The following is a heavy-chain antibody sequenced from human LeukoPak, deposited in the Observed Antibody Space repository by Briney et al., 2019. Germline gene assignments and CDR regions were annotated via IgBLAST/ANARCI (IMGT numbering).Heavy chain of an antibody. CDR2: FSGSGGST. Sequence: GGSLRLSCAASGFTFSSYAMSWVRQAPGKGLECISGFSGSGGSTYYADSVKGRFTISRDNSKNTLYLQMNSLRAEDTAVYYCAKARGSYCTNGVCDPLFDYWGQGTLVTVSS. CDR1: GFTFSSYA. D-gene: IGHD2-8*01. J-gene: IGHJ4*02. V-gene: IGHV3-23*01. CDR3: AKARGSYCTNGVCDPLFDY.